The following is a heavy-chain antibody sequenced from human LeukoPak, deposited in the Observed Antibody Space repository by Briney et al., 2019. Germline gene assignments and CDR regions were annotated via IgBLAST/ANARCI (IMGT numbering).Heavy chain of an antibody. Sequence: GASVKVSCKVSGYTLTELSMHWVRQAPGKGLEWMGGFDPEDGETIYAQKFQGRVTMTEDTSTDTAYMELSSLRSEDTAVYYCATVSCSGGSCYFDYWGQGTLVTVSS. CDR1: GYTLTELS. V-gene: IGHV1-24*01. CDR2: FDPEDGET. CDR3: ATVSCSGGSCYFDY. D-gene: IGHD2-15*01. J-gene: IGHJ4*02.